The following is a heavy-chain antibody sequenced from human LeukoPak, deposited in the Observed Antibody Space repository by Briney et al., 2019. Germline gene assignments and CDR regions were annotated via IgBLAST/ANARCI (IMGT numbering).Heavy chain of an antibody. D-gene: IGHD3-22*01. J-gene: IGHJ4*02. CDR1: GFTFSSYS. CDR3: ARGSTYYDSSGQVPFDY. Sequence: GGSLRLSCAASGFTFSSYSMNWVRQAPGKGLEWGSYISGSSSTIYYADSVKGRFTISRDSGKNTLYLQMNSLRAEDTAVYYCARGSTYYDSSGQVPFDYWGQGTLVTVSS. V-gene: IGHV3-48*01. CDR2: ISGSSSTI.